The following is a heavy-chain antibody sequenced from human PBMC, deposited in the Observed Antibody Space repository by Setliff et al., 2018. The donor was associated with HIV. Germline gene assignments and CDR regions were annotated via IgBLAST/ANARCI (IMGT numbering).Heavy chain of an antibody. Sequence: ASVKVSCKTSGYMFIAYGMSWVRRAPGQGLEWMGWIGPYKGRTEYAQEFQGRVSLTIDTSASTAYMELRSLRSDDTAVYYCARGDGGYNYAEAFDVWGQGTMVTVSS. CDR1: GYMFIAYG. J-gene: IGHJ3*01. V-gene: IGHV1-18*01. CDR3: ARGDGGYNYAEAFDV. CDR2: IGPYKGRT. D-gene: IGHD3-16*01.